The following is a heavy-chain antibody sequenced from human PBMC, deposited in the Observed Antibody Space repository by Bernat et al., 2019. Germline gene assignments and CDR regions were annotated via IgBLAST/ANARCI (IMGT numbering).Heavy chain of an antibody. V-gene: IGHV3-7*02. CDR2: IKQDGSEK. CDR3: ASHGGGGWDY. CDR1: GFTFSTYW. J-gene: IGHJ4*02. Sequence: EVQLVESGGGLVQPGGSLRLSCAASGFTFSTYWMSWVRQVPGKGLEWVANIKQDGSEKYYVDSVKGRFTISRDNAKNSLFLQLNSLRAEDTAVYYCASHGGGGWDYWGQGTLVTVSS. D-gene: IGHD3-16*01.